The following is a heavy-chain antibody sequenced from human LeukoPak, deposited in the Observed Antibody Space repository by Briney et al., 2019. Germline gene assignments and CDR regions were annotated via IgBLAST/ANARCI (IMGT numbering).Heavy chain of an antibody. J-gene: IGHJ4*02. CDR1: GYSFTSYW. CDR2: IYPGDSDT. Sequence: GESLKISCKGSGYSFTSYWIGWVRQMPGKGLEWMGIIYPGDSDTRYSPSFQGQVTISADKFISTAYLHWSSLKASDTAMYYCARDPSSSSGWYDYWGQGTLITVSS. D-gene: IGHD6-19*01. V-gene: IGHV5-51*01. CDR3: ARDPSSSSGWYDY.